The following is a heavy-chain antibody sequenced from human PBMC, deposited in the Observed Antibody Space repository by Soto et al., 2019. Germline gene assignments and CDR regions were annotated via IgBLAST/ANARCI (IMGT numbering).Heavy chain of an antibody. J-gene: IGHJ6*02. Sequence: EVQLVESGGGLVQPGGSPKLSCAASGFTFSGSAMHWVRQASGKGLEWVGRIRSKANSYATAYAASVKGRFTISRDDSKNTAYLQMNSLKTEDTAVYYCTRWKAAAGRAYYYYYGMDVWGQGTTVTVSS. CDR2: IRSKANSYAT. CDR3: TRWKAAAGRAYYYYYGMDV. V-gene: IGHV3-73*02. D-gene: IGHD6-13*01. CDR1: GFTFSGSA.